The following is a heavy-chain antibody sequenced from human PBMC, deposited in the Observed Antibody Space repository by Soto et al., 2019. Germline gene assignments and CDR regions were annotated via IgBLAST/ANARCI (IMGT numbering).Heavy chain of an antibody. D-gene: IGHD3-22*01. J-gene: IGHJ4*02. CDR3: ARGGSGYTWFNEF. CDR1: GGLFSSYP. V-gene: IGHV1-69*01. Sequence: QEQLVQSGAEVKKPGSSVKVSCKASGGLFSSYPFSWVRQVPGQGLEWMGGIIPVFQTAYYTQRYQGRVTITADESTNTAYMELSSLRSEDTAIYYCARGGSGYTWFNEFWGQGTLVTVSS. CDR2: IIPVFQTA.